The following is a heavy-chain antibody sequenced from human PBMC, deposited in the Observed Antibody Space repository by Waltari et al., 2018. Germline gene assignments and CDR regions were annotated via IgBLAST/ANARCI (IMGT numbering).Heavy chain of an antibody. CDR1: GFTFSSYW. Sequence: ESGGGVVQPEGSLRLSCAASGFTFSSYWMTWVRQAPGKGLEWVANIRQDGSEKYYVDSVKGRFTISRDNAKNSLYLQMNSLKADDTAVYYCARSSSTEFDSWGQGTLVTVSS. CDR2: IRQDGSEK. CDR3: ARSSSTEFDS. V-gene: IGHV3-7*01. J-gene: IGHJ4*02. D-gene: IGHD2-2*01.